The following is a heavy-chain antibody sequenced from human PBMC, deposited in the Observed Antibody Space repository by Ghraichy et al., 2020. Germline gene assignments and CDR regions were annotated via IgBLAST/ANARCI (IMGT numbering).Heavy chain of an antibody. Sequence: SETLSLTCTVSGGSISSSSYYWGWIRQPPGKGLEWIGSIYYSGSTYYNPSLKSRVTISVDTSKNQFSLKLSSVTAADTAVYYCARHYYDSSGYRREYYFDYWGQGTLVTVSS. CDR3: ARHYYDSSGYRREYYFDY. CDR2: IYYSGST. D-gene: IGHD3-22*01. V-gene: IGHV4-39*01. CDR1: GGSISSSSYY. J-gene: IGHJ4*02.